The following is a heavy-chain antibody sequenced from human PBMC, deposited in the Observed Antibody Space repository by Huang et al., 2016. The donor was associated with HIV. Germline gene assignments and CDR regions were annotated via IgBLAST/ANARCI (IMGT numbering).Heavy chain of an antibody. CDR1: GYDLTHYG. J-gene: IGHJ4*02. CDR3: ARHYCGGNNCYSDI. V-gene: IGHV7-4-1*02. D-gene: IGHD2-21*01. CDR2: INTDSGNP. Sequence: QVQLVQSGSELKKPGASVKISCKASGYDLTHYGVNWVRQAPGQGLEWMGWINTDSGNPTNAQGFTGRFVFALDTSVGTASRQISSLKAEDTAIYDCARHYCGGNNCYSDIWGQGTLVTVSS.